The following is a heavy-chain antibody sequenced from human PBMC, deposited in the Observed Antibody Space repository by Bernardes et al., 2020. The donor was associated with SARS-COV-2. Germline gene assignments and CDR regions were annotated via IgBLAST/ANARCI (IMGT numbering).Heavy chain of an antibody. D-gene: IGHD4-4*01. CDR1: GFTFSSSA. CDR3: AKDYSVIGQAVYYYGLDV. Sequence: GGSLRLSCAASGFTFSSSAMRWVRQAPGKGLELVSTISGSGDATYYADSVKGRFTISRDNSKNTLYLQMNSLRAEDTAVYYCAKDYSVIGQAVYYYGLDVWGQGTTVTVSS. CDR2: ISGSGDAT. V-gene: IGHV3-23*01. J-gene: IGHJ6*02.